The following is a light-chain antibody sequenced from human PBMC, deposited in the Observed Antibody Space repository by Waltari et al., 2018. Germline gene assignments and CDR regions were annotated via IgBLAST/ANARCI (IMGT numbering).Light chain of an antibody. CDR1: NSNIGSNY. Sequence: QSVLTQPPSASGTPGQRVTISSSGSNSNIGSNYVYWYQQLPGTAPKLLIYRSNQRLSWFPYRFSASKSGTSASLAISGLRSEDEADYYCAAWDDSLSAWVFGGGTKLTVL. V-gene: IGLV1-47*01. CDR2: RSN. CDR3: AAWDDSLSAWV. J-gene: IGLJ3*02.